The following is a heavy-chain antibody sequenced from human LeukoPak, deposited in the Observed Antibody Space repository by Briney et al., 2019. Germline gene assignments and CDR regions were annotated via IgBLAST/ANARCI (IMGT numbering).Heavy chain of an antibody. V-gene: IGHV4-39*01. D-gene: IGHD1-26*01. CDR1: GGSISSSNYY. CDR2: IHYSGST. CDR3: AKTTGRGTVDPGTSGYITF. Sequence: PSETLPLTCTVSGGSISSSNYYWDWVRQPPGQGLEWIGSIHYSGSTYYNPSLRSRVTISVDTSKNQFSLKMSSVTAADTAVYYCAKTTGRGTVDPGTSGYITFWGQGTLVTVSS. J-gene: IGHJ4*02.